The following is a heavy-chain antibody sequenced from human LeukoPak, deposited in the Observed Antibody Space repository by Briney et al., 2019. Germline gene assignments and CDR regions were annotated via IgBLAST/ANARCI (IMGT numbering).Heavy chain of an antibody. CDR1: GGSISSYY. CDR2: IYYSGST. D-gene: IGHD1-14*01. V-gene: IGHV4-59*01. CDR3: ARELTSHRGSFDY. J-gene: IGHJ4*02. Sequence: PSETLSLTRTVSGGSISSYYWSWIRQPPGKGLEWIGYIYYSGSTNYNPSLKSRVTISVDTSKNQFSLKLSSVTAADTAVYYCARELTSHRGSFDYWGQGTLVTVSS.